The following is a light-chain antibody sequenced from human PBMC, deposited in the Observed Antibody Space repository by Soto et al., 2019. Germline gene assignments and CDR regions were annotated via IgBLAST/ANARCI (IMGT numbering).Light chain of an antibody. V-gene: IGKV3-15*01. CDR2: GAS. J-gene: IGKJ4*01. CDR1: QSVSSN. Sequence: EIVMTQSPATLSVSPGERVTLSCRASQSVSSNLVWYQQKPGQAPRLLIYGASTRATGIPARFSGSGSGTESTLTINSLQSEDFAVYYCQQYNNWVTFGGGTKVEI. CDR3: QQYNNWVT.